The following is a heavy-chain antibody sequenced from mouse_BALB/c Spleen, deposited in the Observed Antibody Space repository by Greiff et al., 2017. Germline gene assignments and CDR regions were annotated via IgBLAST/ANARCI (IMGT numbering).Heavy chain of an antibody. Sequence: VQLKESGGGLVQPGGSRKLSCAASGFTFSSFGMHWVRQAPEKGLEWVASISSGGSTYYPDSVKGRFTISRDNARNILYLQMSSLRSEDTAMYYCAREVEYHGSVYYAMDYWGQGTSVTVSS. CDR2: ISSGGST. J-gene: IGHJ4*01. CDR3: AREVEYHGSVYYAMDY. V-gene: IGHV5-6-5*01. CDR1: GFTFSSFG. D-gene: IGHD1-1*01.